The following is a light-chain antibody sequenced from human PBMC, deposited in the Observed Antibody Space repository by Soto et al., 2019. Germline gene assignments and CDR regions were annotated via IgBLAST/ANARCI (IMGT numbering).Light chain of an antibody. Sequence: VCMAQSLLSRPFPVGQAASMSCSCRQSLVYSDGNTYLNWFQQRPGQSPRSIIYKVYNRESGVTDRFSGSGSGNDFTINISRVEDEDVGVYYCMKGGYWQWTCGQGHK. J-gene: IGKJ1*01. CDR2: KVY. V-gene: IGKV2-30*01. CDR3: MKGGYWQWT. CDR1: QSLVYSDGNTY.